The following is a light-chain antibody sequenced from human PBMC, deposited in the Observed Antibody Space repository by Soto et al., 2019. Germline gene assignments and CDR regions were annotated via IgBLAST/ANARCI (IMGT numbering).Light chain of an antibody. V-gene: IGKV3-20*01. CDR2: GAS. Sequence: EIVLTQSPGTLSLSPGERATLSCRASQSVNSRFLAWYQQKPVQAPRLLMYGASTRATGIPDRFSGSGSGVDFTLTISRLEPEDFAVYYCQQYGSSPPMYTFGQGTKLEIK. CDR3: QQYGSSPPMYT. J-gene: IGKJ2*01. CDR1: QSVNSRF.